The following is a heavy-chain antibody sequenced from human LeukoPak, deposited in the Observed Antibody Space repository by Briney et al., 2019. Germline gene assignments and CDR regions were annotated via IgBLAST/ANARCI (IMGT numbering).Heavy chain of an antibody. J-gene: IGHJ4*02. D-gene: IGHD2-15*01. CDR3: ARDRRSARVAHYFDY. Sequence: GGSLRLSCAASGFTFSSYSVNWVRQAPGKGLEWVSYISSSSSTIYYADSVKGRFTISRDNAKNSLYLQMNSLRAEDTAVYYCARDRRSARVAHYFDYWGQGTLVTVSS. CDR2: ISSSSSTI. CDR1: GFTFSSYS. V-gene: IGHV3-48*01.